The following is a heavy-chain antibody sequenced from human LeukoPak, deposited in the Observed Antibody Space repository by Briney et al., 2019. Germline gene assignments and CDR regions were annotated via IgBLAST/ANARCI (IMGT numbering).Heavy chain of an antibody. D-gene: IGHD2-15*01. Sequence: ASVTVSCKASGYTFTGYYMHWVRQAPGQGLEWMGWINPNSGGTNYAQKFQGRVTMTRDTSISTAYMELSRLRSDDTAVYYCARGDGSLNYYGMDVWGQGTTVTVSS. CDR3: ARGDGSLNYYGMDV. V-gene: IGHV1-2*02. CDR1: GYTFTGYY. J-gene: IGHJ6*02. CDR2: INPNSGGT.